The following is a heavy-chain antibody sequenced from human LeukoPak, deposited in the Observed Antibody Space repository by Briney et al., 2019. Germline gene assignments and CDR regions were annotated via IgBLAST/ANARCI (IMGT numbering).Heavy chain of an antibody. CDR3: AKVGATHFDY. J-gene: IGHJ4*02. Sequence: GGSLRLSCAASGFTFSSYGMHWVCQAPGKRLEWVAFIRYDGSNKYYADSVKGRFTISRDNSENTLYLQMNSLRAEDTAVYYCAKVGATHFDYWGQGTLVTVSS. V-gene: IGHV3-30*02. D-gene: IGHD1-26*01. CDR2: IRYDGSNK. CDR1: GFTFSSYG.